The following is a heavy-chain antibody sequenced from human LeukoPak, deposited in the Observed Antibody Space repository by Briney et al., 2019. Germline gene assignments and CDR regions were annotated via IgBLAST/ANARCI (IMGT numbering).Heavy chain of an antibody. V-gene: IGHV3-23*01. D-gene: IGHD3-3*01. Sequence: QSGGSLRLSWAASGFTFSSYAMSWVRQAPGKVLEWVSAISGSGGSTYYGDSVKGRFTIAIGNSKNTLYLQMNSLRAEDTAVYYCPKAARITIFGVVIHPLDYWGQGTLVTVSS. J-gene: IGHJ4*02. CDR1: GFTFSSYA. CDR2: ISGSGGST. CDR3: PKAARITIFGVVIHPLDY.